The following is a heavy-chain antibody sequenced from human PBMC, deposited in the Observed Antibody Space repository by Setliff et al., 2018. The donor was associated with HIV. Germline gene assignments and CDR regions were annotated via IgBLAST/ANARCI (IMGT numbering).Heavy chain of an antibody. J-gene: IGHJ3*02. CDR3: ARDHESPPYDAFDI. CDR2: ISYDGSNK. CDR1: GFTFSSYD. V-gene: IGHV3-30*04. Sequence: GGSLILSCAASGFTFSSYDMHWVRQAPGKGLEWVAVISYDGSNKYYADSVKGRLTISRDNSKNTLYLLMNSLRVEDTAVYYCARDHESPPYDAFDIWGQGTMVTVSS.